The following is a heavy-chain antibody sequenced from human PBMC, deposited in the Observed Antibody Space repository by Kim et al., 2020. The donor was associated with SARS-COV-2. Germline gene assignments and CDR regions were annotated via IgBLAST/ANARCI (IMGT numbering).Heavy chain of an antibody. CDR3: ARGPRITMVRGGGAFDI. Sequence: SETLSLTCAVYGGSFSGYYWSWIRQPPGKGLEWIGEINHSGSTNYNPSLKSRVTISVDTSKNQFSLKLSSVTAADTAVYYCARGPRITMVRGGGAFDIWG. CDR1: GGSFSGYY. J-gene: IGHJ3*02. CDR2: INHSGST. D-gene: IGHD3-10*01. V-gene: IGHV4-34*01.